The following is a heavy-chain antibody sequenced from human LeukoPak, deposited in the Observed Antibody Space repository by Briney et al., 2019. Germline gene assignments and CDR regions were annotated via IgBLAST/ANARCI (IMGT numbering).Heavy chain of an antibody. D-gene: IGHD2-2*01. CDR2: RYYSGSP. CDR3: ARAGCSSTSCYLSH. V-gene: IGHV4-59*01. CDR1: GGSISSYH. J-gene: IGHJ4*02. Sequence: SETLSLTCTVSGGSISSYHWSWIRQPPGKGLEWIGDRYYSGSPNYNPSLKSRVTMLVDTSKNQFSLKLSSVTAADTAVYYCARAGCSSTSCYLSHWGQGTLVTVSS.